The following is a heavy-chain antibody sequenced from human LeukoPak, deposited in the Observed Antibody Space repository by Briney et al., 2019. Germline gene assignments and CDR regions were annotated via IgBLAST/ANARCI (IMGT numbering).Heavy chain of an antibody. CDR2: IYPGNSDT. Sequence: GESLKISWKGSGYSFNSYWIGWVRQMPGEGLEWVGIIYPGNSDTRYSPSFQGQVTISADKSISTAYLQWSSLKASDTAMYYCARSGTTLTTIDYWGQGTLVTVSS. CDR3: ARSGTTLTTIDY. V-gene: IGHV5-51*01. D-gene: IGHD4-11*01. CDR1: GYSFNSYW. J-gene: IGHJ4*02.